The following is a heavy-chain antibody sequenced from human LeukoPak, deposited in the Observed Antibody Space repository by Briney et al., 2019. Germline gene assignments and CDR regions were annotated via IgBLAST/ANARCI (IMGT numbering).Heavy chain of an antibody. J-gene: IGHJ6*02. CDR1: DGSISSNF. Sequence: PSETLSLICTVSDGSISSNFWSWIRQPPGKGLEWIGYIYYSGSTNYNPSLKSRVTISVDTSKNQFFLKLSSVTAADTAVYYCARHKPGTYYYGMDVWGRGTTVTVSS. CDR3: ARHKPGTYYYGMDV. D-gene: IGHD3-16*01. CDR2: IYYSGST. V-gene: IGHV4-59*08.